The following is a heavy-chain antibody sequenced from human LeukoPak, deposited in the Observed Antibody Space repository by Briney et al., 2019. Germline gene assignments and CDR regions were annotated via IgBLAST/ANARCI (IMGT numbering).Heavy chain of an antibody. CDR1: GGTFSSYA. V-gene: IGHV1-69*04. Sequence: GSSVKVSYKASGGTFSSYAISWVRQAPGQGLEWMGRIIPILGIANYAQKFQGRVTITADKSTSTAYMELSSLRSEDTAVYYCARIRLHSGYDFLDYWGQGTLVTVSS. CDR3: ARIRLHSGYDFLDY. D-gene: IGHD5-12*01. CDR2: IIPILGIA. J-gene: IGHJ4*02.